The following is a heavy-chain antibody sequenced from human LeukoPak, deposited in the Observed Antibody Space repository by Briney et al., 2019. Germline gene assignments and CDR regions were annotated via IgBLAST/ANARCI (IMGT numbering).Heavy chain of an antibody. CDR1: GGSISSGDYY. Sequence: SETLSLTCTVSGGSISSGDYYWSWIRQPPGKGLEWIGYIYYSGSTYYNPSLKSRVTISVDTSKNQFSLKLSSVTAADTAVYYCARVNIDYSNLLDYWGQGTLVTVSS. CDR3: ARVNIDYSNLLDY. CDR2: IYYSGST. J-gene: IGHJ4*02. D-gene: IGHD4-11*01. V-gene: IGHV4-30-4*08.